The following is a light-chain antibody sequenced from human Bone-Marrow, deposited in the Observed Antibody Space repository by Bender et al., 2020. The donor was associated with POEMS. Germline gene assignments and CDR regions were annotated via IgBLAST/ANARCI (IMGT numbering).Light chain of an antibody. CDR3: SSYAGSYTWV. CDR2: EVN. CDR1: NSDVGNYNL. Sequence: QSALTQPASVSGSPGQSITISCIGTNSDVGNYNLVSWYQQHPGKAPKLIIYEVNKRPSGVPDRFSASKSGNTASLTISGLQPEDEADYYCSSYAGSYTWVFGGGTKLTVL. J-gene: IGLJ3*02. V-gene: IGLV2-23*02.